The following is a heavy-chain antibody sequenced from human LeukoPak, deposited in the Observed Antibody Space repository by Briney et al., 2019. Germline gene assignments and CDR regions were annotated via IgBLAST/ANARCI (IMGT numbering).Heavy chain of an antibody. D-gene: IGHD6-19*01. CDR3: ARGNIAVASFTDAFDI. Sequence: GGSLRLSCAASGVTFSSYWMSWVRQAPGKGLECVANIKQDGSEKYYVDSVKGRFTISRDNAKDSLYLQMNSLRAEDTAVYYCARGNIAVASFTDAFDIWGQGTMVTVSS. V-gene: IGHV3-7*03. CDR1: GVTFSSYW. CDR2: IKQDGSEK. J-gene: IGHJ3*02.